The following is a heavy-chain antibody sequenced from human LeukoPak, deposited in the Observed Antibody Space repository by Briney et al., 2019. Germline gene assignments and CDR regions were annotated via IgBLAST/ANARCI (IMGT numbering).Heavy chain of an antibody. V-gene: IGHV3-30-3*01. D-gene: IGHD3-10*01. CDR1: GFTFISYG. Sequence: PGGSLRLSCAASGFTFISYGMHWVRQAPGKGLEWVAVISSDGSNKYYADSVKGRFTISRDNSKNKMSLQMNSLRAEDTALYYCVRDRFYYYGSATHYNSIFDYWGQGTAVTVSS. J-gene: IGHJ4*02. CDR3: VRDRFYYYGSATHYNSIFDY. CDR2: ISSDGSNK.